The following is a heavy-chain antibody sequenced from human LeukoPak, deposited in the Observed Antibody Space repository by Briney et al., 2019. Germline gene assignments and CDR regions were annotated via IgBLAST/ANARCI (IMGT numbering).Heavy chain of an antibody. V-gene: IGHV1-18*04. CDR3: ARVVVVVTAKFDY. Sequence: ASVKVSCKASGYTFTSFTISWVRQAPGQGLEWMGWISAYNGNTNYAQKFQGRVTMTRDTSISTAYMELSRLRSDDTAVYYCARVVVVVTAKFDYWGQGTLVTVSS. D-gene: IGHD2-21*02. CDR1: GYTFTSFT. CDR2: ISAYNGNT. J-gene: IGHJ4*02.